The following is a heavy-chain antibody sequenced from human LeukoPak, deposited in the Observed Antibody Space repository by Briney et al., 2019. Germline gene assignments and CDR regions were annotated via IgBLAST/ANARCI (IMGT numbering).Heavy chain of an antibody. V-gene: IGHV3-30*18. CDR2: ISYDGSNK. Sequence: GRSLRLSCAASGFTFSSYGMHWVRQAPGKGLEWVAVISYDGSNKYYADSVKGRFTISRDNSKNTLYLQMNSLRAGDTAVYYCAKAMCELLESHVYFDYWGQGTLVTVSS. CDR3: AKAMCELLESHVYFDY. CDR1: GFTFSSYG. D-gene: IGHD1-26*01. J-gene: IGHJ4*02.